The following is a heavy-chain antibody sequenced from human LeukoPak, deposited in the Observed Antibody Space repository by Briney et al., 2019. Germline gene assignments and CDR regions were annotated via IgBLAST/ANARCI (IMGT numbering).Heavy chain of an antibody. CDR1: GGSFSGYY. CDR3: ARGPTISETGYFDY. CDR2: INHSGDT. V-gene: IGHV4-34*01. J-gene: IGHJ4*03. Sequence: SETLSLTCAVYGGSFSGYYWSWIRRSPGRGLEWIGEINHSGDTNYNSSVKSRVTISVDTSKNQFSLKVRSLTAADTAVYYCARGPTISETGYFDYWGQGTLVTVSS. D-gene: IGHD1-1*01.